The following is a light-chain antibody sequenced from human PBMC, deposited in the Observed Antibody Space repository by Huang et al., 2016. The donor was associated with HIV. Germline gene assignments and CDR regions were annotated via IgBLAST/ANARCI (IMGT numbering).Light chain of an antibody. V-gene: IGKV1-39*01. CDR2: GAS. CDR3: QQSAVTPRT. Sequence: DIQITQSPSSLSASVGDRVIITCRARQNINRYLNWSQQQPGKAPKILISGASKLHSGVPSSFSGSGSGTHLTLAISSLSPEDSATYYCQQSAVTPRTFGQGTKLEI. CDR1: QNINRY. J-gene: IGKJ2*01.